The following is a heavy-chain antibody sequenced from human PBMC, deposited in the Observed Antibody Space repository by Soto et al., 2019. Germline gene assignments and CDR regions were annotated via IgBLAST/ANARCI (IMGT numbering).Heavy chain of an antibody. V-gene: IGHV3-30*18. CDR1: GFTFSSYG. CDR3: AKAPRGDYYFDY. Sequence: QVQLVESGGGVVQPGRSLRLSCAASGFTFSSYGMHWVRQAPGKGLEWVAVISYDGSNKYYADSVKGRFNISRDKSQNTLYLQMTSLRAEDTAVYYCAKAPRGDYYFDYWGQGTLVTVSS. J-gene: IGHJ4*02. CDR2: ISYDGSNK. D-gene: IGHD2-21*02.